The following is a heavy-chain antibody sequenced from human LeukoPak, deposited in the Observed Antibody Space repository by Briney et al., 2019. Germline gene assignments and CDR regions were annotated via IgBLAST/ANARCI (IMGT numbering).Heavy chain of an antibody. Sequence: GGSLTLSCAASGFTFSDYWMHWVRQAPGKGLVWVSRISSDGSRVTYADSVKGRFTISRDNAKNTLYLQMNSLRAEDTAVYYCARPVPSRLGWFDPWGQGTLVTVSS. V-gene: IGHV3-74*01. J-gene: IGHJ5*02. CDR1: GFTFSDYW. D-gene: IGHD1-1*01. CDR2: ISSDGSRV. CDR3: ARPVPSRLGWFDP.